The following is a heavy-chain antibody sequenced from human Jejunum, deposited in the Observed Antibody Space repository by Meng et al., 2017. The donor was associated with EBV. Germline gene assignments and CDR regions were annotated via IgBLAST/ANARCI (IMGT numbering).Heavy chain of an antibody. D-gene: IGHD3-16*02. V-gene: IGHV3-21*02. CDR1: GFTFSSYS. Sequence: EVQLVESGGGLVKPGGSLRLSCAASGFTFSSYSMKWVRQAPGKGLEWVSYISSGSSFIYYADSVKGRFTISRDDAKNSLSLQMNNLGADDTAVYYCVRDSSFNVHWGQGTLVTVSS. CDR3: VRDSSFNVH. J-gene: IGHJ4*02. CDR2: ISSGSSFI.